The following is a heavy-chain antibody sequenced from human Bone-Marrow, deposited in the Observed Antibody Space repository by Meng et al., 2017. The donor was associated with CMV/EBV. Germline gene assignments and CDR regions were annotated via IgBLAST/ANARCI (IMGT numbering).Heavy chain of an antibody. D-gene: IGHD4-23*01. J-gene: IGHJ3*02. V-gene: IGHV3-11*04. CDR2: ITDSGSAT. Sequence: GESLKISCAASGFTFSGYYMSWIRQAPGKGLEWVSYITDSGSATYYADSVKGRFTISRDNAKNSLYLQMNSLRVEDTAVYYCARDGGGKGIAFDIWGQGTMVTASS. CDR3: ARDGGGKGIAFDI. CDR1: GFTFSGYY.